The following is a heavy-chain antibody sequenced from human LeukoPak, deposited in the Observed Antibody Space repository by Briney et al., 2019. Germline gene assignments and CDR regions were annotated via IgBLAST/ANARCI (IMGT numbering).Heavy chain of an antibody. CDR3: ARDDYVWGSYPLN. Sequence: GGSPRLSCAASGFTFTTYRMEWVRQAPGKGLEWVSSISSSSSYTYYADSVKGRFTISRDNAKNSLYLQMNSLRAEDTAVYYCARDDYVWGSYPLNWGQGTLVTVSS. J-gene: IGHJ4*02. V-gene: IGHV3-21*01. CDR2: ISSSSSYT. CDR1: GFTFTTYR. D-gene: IGHD3-16*01.